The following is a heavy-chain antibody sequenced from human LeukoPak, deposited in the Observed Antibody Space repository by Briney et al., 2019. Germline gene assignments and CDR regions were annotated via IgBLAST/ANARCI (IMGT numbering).Heavy chain of an antibody. Sequence: SETLSLTCTVSGGSISSGDYHWNWIRQPPGEGLEWIGFIHDSGSTYYNPSLKSRIIISRDVSKKQFSLELSSVTAADTAVYYRARGFGAGNYYYGWFDPWGQGTLVTVSS. CDR1: GGSISSGDYH. CDR3: ARGFGAGNYYYGWFDP. D-gene: IGHD3-10*01. J-gene: IGHJ5*02. V-gene: IGHV4-30-4*01. CDR2: IHDSGST.